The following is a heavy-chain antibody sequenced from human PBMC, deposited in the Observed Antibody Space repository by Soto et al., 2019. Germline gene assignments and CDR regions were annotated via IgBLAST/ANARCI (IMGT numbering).Heavy chain of an antibody. V-gene: IGHV2-26*01. CDR2: IFANDDK. CDR3: ALIKDCSRTDCYLASFDP. Sequence: QVTLKESGPVVVKPTETLTRTCTVSGFSLSNARLGVSWIRQPPVKALEWLAHIFANDDKSYSTSLKNRLTISKDTSKSQVVLTMTNMDPVDSATYFCALIKDCSRTDCYLASFDPWGQGTLVTVSS. D-gene: IGHD2-2*01. J-gene: IGHJ5*02. CDR1: GFSLSNARLG.